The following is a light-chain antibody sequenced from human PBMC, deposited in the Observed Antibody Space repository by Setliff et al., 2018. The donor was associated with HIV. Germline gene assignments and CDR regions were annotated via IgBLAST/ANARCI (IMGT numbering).Light chain of an antibody. CDR2: EVS. Sequence: QSALTQPASVSGSPGQSITISCTGTSFDVGAYNYVSWYQQYPGKAPKLMIYEVSNRPSGVSNRFSGSKSGSTASLTISGLQAEDEADYYCTSYTRDNTITRVFGTGTKVTVL. J-gene: IGLJ1*01. V-gene: IGLV2-14*01. CDR1: SFDVGAYNY. CDR3: TSYTRDNTITRV.